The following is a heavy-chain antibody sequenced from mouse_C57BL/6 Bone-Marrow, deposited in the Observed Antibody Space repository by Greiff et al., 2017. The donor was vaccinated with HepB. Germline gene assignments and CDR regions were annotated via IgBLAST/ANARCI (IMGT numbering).Heavy chain of an antibody. CDR2: INSDGGST. V-gene: IGHV5-2*01. D-gene: IGHD5-5*01. CDR1: EYEFPSHD. Sequence: EVQVVESGGGLVQPGESLKLSCESNEYEFPSHDMSWVRKTPEKRLELVAAINSDGGSTYYPDTMERRVTISRDNTKNTLYMQMSSLRSEDTALYYCARRPHFLRGDWWYFDVWGTGTTVTVSS. J-gene: IGHJ1*03. CDR3: ARRPHFLRGDWWYFDV.